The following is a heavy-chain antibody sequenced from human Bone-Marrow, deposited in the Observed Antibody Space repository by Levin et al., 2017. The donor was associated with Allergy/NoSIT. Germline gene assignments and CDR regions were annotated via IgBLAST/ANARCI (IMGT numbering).Heavy chain of an antibody. D-gene: IGHD6-13*01. Sequence: SLKISCAASGFTFDDYAMHWVRQAPGKGLEWVSGISWNSGSIAYADSVKGRFTISRDNAKNSLYLQMNTLRPEDTALYYCAKDRGTITAAGTWAAFDIWGQGTMVTVSS. CDR3: AKDRGTITAAGTWAAFDI. V-gene: IGHV3-9*01. CDR1: GFTFDDYA. J-gene: IGHJ3*02. CDR2: ISWNSGSI.